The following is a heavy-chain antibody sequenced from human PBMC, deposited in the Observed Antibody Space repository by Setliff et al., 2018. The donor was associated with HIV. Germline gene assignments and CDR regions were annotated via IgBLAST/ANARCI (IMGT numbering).Heavy chain of an antibody. J-gene: IGHJ4*02. CDR2: IYYSGST. D-gene: IGHD5-12*01. CDR1: GGSISSSDYY. Sequence: PSETLSLTCTVSGGSISSSDYYWGWIRQPPGKGLEWIGSIYYSGSTNYNPSLKSRVTISVATSKNQFSLRLNSVTTADTAVYYCARSPLYSGYERYYFDYWGQGTLVTVSS. CDR3: ARSPLYSGYERYYFDY. V-gene: IGHV4-39*07.